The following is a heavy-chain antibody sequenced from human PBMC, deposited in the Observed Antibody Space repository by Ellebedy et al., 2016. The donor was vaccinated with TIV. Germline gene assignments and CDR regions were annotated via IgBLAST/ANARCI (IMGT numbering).Heavy chain of an antibody. CDR3: ARDTCSFSCPGYYYYGMDV. D-gene: IGHD2-2*01. CDR2: ISDDGSNK. CDR1: GFSFSSYG. Sequence: GGSLRPSCAASGFSFSSYGMHWVRQAPGKGLEWVAVISDDGSNKNYADYVKGRFSISRDTSKNTLYLQMNSLRAEDTAVYYCARDTCSFSCPGYYYYGMDVWGQGTTVTVSS. J-gene: IGHJ6*02. V-gene: IGHV3-30*03.